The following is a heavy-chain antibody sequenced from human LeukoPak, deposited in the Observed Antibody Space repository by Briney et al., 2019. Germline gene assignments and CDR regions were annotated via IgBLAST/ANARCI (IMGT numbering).Heavy chain of an antibody. CDR3: AKDRVLDYGGNPDAFDI. V-gene: IGHV3-43D*03. D-gene: IGHD4-23*01. J-gene: IGHJ3*02. CDR2: ISWDGGST. CDR1: GFTFDDYA. Sequence: PGGSLRLSCAASGFTFDDYAMHWVWQAPGKGLGWVSLISWDGGSTYYADSVKGRFTISRDNSKSSLYLQMNSLRAEDTALYYCAKDRVLDYGGNPDAFDIWGQGTMVTVSS.